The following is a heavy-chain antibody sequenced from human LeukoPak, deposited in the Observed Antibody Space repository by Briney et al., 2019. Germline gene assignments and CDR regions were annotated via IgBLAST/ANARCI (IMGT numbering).Heavy chain of an antibody. V-gene: IGHV1-2*02. D-gene: IGHD3-10*01. Sequence: ASVTVSCKASANTLGYYIHWVRQAPGQGLEWMGWINPNSGGTNYAQKFQGRVTMTRDTSISTAFMELSRLRSDDTAVYYCARDLSITMVRAPFYWGPGTPVTVP. CDR1: ANTLGYY. CDR3: ARDLSITMVRAPFY. CDR2: INPNSGGT. J-gene: IGHJ4*02.